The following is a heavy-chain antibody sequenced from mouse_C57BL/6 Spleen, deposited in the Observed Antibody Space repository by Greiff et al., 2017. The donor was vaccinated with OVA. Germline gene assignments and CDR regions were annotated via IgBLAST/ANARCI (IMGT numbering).Heavy chain of an antibody. Sequence: QVQLQQSGAELVRPGASVTLSCKASGYTFTDYEMHWVKQTPVHGLEWIGAIDPETGGTAYNQKFKGKAILTADKSSSTAYMELRSLTSEDSAVYYCTRPYYYGSIYVWYFDVWGTGTTVTVSS. CDR3: TRPYYYGSIYVWYFDV. CDR1: GYTFTDYE. D-gene: IGHD1-1*01. J-gene: IGHJ1*03. V-gene: IGHV1-15*01. CDR2: IDPETGGT.